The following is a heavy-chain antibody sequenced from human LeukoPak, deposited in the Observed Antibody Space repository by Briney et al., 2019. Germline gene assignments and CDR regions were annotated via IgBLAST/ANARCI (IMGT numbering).Heavy chain of an antibody. CDR1: GFTFSSYS. J-gene: IGHJ6*03. CDR2: ISSSSSYI. CDR3: ARGGGRWCSSTSRSCVGYYYYYMDV. D-gene: IGHD2-2*01. Sequence: PGGSLRLSCAASGFTFSSYSMNWVRQAPGKGLEWVSSISSSSSYIYYADSVKGRFTISRDNAKNSLYLQMNSLRAEDTAVYYCARGGGRWCSSTSRSCVGYYYYYMDVWGKGTTVTISS. V-gene: IGHV3-21*04.